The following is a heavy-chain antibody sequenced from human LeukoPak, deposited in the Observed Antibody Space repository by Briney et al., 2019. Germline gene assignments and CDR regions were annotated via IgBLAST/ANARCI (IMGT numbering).Heavy chain of an antibody. CDR3: ARDAYYYGSGSYPFDY. D-gene: IGHD3-10*01. CDR2: IYTSGST. Sequence: SETLSLTCTVSGGSISSYYWSWIRQPAGKGLEWIGRIYTSGSTNYNPSLKSRVTMSVDTSKNQFSLKLSSVTAADTAVYYCARDAYYYGSGSYPFDYWGQGTLVTVSS. J-gene: IGHJ4*02. CDR1: GGSISSYY. V-gene: IGHV4-4*07.